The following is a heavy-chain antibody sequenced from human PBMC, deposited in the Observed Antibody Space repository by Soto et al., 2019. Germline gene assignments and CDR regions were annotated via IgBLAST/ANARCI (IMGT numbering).Heavy chain of an antibody. J-gene: IGHJ3*02. Sequence: SETLSLTCTVSGGSISSYYWSWIRQPPGKGLEWIGYIYYSGSTNYNPSLKSRVTISVDTSKNQFSLKLSSVTAVDTAVYYCARDNADYGGNLNAFEIWGQGTMVTVSS. CDR1: GGSISSYY. D-gene: IGHD4-17*01. CDR2: IYYSGST. V-gene: IGHV4-59*01. CDR3: ARDNADYGGNLNAFEI.